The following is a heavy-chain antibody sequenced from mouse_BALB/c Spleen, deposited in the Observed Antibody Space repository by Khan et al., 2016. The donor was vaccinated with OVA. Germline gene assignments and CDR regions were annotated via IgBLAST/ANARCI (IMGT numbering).Heavy chain of an antibody. V-gene: IGHV1-87*01. Sequence: QVHVKQSGAELARPGASVKLSCKASGYTFTSYWMQWVKQRPGQGLEWIGAIYPGDGDTRYTQKFKAKATLTADKSSSTAYMQLSSLASEDSAVYYCATIYYDYGWGQGTLVTVSA. D-gene: IGHD2-4*01. J-gene: IGHJ3*02. CDR1: GYTFTSYW. CDR3: ATIYYDYG. CDR2: IYPGDGDT.